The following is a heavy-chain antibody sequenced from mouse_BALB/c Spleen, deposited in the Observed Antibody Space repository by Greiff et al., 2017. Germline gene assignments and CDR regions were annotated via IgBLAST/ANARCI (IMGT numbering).Heavy chain of an antibody. Sequence: EVMLVESGGDLVKPGGSLKLSCEASGFTFSSYGMSWVRQTPDKRLEWVATISSGGSYTYYPDSVKGRFTISRDNAKNTLYLQMSSLKSEDAAMYYCASLYDGYDYWGQGTTLTVSS. J-gene: IGHJ2*01. CDR3: ASLYDGYDY. V-gene: IGHV5-6*02. CDR1: GFTFSSYG. CDR2: ISSGGSYT. D-gene: IGHD2-3*01.